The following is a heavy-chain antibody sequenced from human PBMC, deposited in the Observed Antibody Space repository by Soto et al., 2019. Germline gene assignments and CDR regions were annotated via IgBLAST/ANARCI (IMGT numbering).Heavy chain of an antibody. CDR1: GFNFKKFA. V-gene: IGHV3-23*01. CDR3: AKADGEQWRLPHVDK. J-gene: IGHJ4*02. CDR2: ISCCGGST. Sequence: GGSLRLSCVASGFNFKKFAMSWVRQAPGEGLEWVSGISCCGGSTSYADSVKGRFSIASDDSTNTLSLQMNNLRVEDTAQDYGAKADGEQWRLPHVDKWGQVTLVTVSA. D-gene: IGHD6-19*01.